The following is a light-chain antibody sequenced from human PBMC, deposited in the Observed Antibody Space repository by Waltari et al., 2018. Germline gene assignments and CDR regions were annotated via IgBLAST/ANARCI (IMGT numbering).Light chain of an antibody. V-gene: IGLV2-14*03. CDR1: SSNVGAYNY. J-gene: IGLJ2*01. Sequence: QSALTQPASVSASPGQSITLSCSGTSSNVGAYNYVPWYQLHQGKVPKLIIYNVYDRPACFSSRLSGSKSGNPASLIISKVLPEDEADSSCCAYTRSDTVIFGGGTKLTGL. CDR3: CAYTRSDTVI. CDR2: NVY.